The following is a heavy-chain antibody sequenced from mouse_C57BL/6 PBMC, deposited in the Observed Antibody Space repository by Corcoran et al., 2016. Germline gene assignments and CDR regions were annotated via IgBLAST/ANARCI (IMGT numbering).Heavy chain of an antibody. CDR2: INTYSGVP. J-gene: IGHJ2*01. CDR3: ARGEGTRFDY. Sequence: QIQLVQSGPELKKPGETVKISCKASGSTFTTYGMSWVKQAPGKGLKWMGWINTYSGVPTYADDFKGRFAFSLETSASTAYLQINNLKNEDTATYFWARGEGTRFDYWGQGTTLTVSS. CDR1: GSTFTTYG. D-gene: IGHD3-3*01. V-gene: IGHV9-3*01.